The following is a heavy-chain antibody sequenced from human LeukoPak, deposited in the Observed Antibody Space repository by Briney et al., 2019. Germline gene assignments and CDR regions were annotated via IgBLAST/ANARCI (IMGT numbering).Heavy chain of an antibody. CDR1: GFTFSRYW. D-gene: IGHD1-26*01. CDR2: IKQDGSAR. CDR3: ARDREGSRDAFDI. J-gene: IGHJ3*02. V-gene: IGHV3-7*01. Sequence: PVGSLRLSCAASGFTFSRYWMSWVRQAPGKGLELVANIKQDGSARFYGDSVKGRFTVCRDNAKNSLYIQMNSHRGEDTAVYYCARDREGSRDAFDIWGQGTMVTVSS.